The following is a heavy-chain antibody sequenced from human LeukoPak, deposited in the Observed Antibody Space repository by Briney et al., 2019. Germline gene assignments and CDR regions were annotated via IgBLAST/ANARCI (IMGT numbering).Heavy chain of an antibody. CDR2: IGGSGGST. CDR1: GFTFSSYA. D-gene: IGHD1-1*01. CDR3: AKRERESYNFGYPDY. J-gene: IGHJ4*02. V-gene: IGHV3-23*01. Sequence: AGGSLRLSCAASGFTFSSYAMSWVRQAPGKGLEWVSGIGGSGGSTYYADSVRGRFTISRDNSKNTLYLQMNSLRAEDTAVYYCAKRERESYNFGYPDYWGQGTLVTVSS.